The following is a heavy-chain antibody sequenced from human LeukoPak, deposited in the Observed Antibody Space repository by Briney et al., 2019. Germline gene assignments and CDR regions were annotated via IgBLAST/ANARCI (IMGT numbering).Heavy chain of an antibody. CDR3: ARSVVVTAITYYYYYMDV. V-gene: IGHV4-34*01. CDR2: INHSGST. J-gene: IGHJ6*03. Sequence: SETLSLTCAVYGGSFSGYYWSWIRQPPGKGLEWIGEINHSGSTNYNPSLKSRVTISVDTSKNQFSLKLSSVTAADTAVYYCARSVVVTAITYYYYYMDVWGKGTTVTVSS. CDR1: GGSFSGYY. D-gene: IGHD2-21*02.